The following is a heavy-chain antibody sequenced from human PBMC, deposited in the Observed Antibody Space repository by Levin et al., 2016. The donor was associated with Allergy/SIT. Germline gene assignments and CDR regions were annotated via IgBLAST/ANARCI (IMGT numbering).Heavy chain of an antibody. D-gene: IGHD3-16*01. V-gene: IGHV4-59*01. CDR2: IYYSGST. Sequence: SETLSLTCTVSGGSISSYYWSWIRQPPGKGLEWIGYIYYSGSTNYNPSLKSRVTISVDTSKNQFSLKLSSVTAADTAVYYCARGQGYVYYYYGMDVWGQGTTVTVSS. CDR3: ARGQGYVYYYYGMDV. J-gene: IGHJ6*02. CDR1: GGSISSYY.